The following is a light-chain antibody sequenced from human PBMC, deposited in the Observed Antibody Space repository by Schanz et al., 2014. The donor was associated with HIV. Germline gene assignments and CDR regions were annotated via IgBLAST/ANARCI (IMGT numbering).Light chain of an antibody. Sequence: QSVLTQPPSVSGAPGQRVTISCTGSSSNIGAGYEVHWYKQLPETAPKLLIFGDKNRPSGVPDRYSGSKSDTSASLAITGLQAEDEADYYCSSYAGSNNLVFGGGTKLTVL. V-gene: IGLV1-40*01. CDR3: SSYAGSNNLV. CDR1: SSNIGAGYE. CDR2: GDK. J-gene: IGLJ2*01.